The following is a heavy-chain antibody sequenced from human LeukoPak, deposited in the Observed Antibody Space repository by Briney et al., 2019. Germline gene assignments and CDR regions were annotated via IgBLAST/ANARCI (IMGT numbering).Heavy chain of an antibody. V-gene: IGHV3-11*01. CDR3: ATTGLLGDIP. CDR2: ISKNGKTI. D-gene: IGHD2-21*01. J-gene: IGHJ5*02. CDR1: GFTFSDYY. Sequence: GGSLRLSCAASGFTFSDYYMSWIRQAPGKGLEWLSYISKNGKTIYYADSVKGRFTVSRDNARKSVYLQMNSLRAEDTAVYYCATTGLLGDIPWGQGTLVTVSS.